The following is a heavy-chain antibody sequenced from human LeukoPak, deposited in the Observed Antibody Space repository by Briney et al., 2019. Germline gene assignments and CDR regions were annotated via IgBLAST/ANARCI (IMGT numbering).Heavy chain of an antibody. Sequence: GGSLRLSCAASGFTFSSYAMSWVRHAPGRGLEWVSAISGSGGSTYYADSVRGRFTISRDSARSALYLQMNSLRAEDTAVYYCAKGDCSSGSCYFDYWGQGSQVTVSS. J-gene: IGHJ4*02. CDR2: ISGSGGST. CDR1: GFTFSSYA. V-gene: IGHV3-23*01. D-gene: IGHD2-15*01. CDR3: AKGDCSSGSCYFDY.